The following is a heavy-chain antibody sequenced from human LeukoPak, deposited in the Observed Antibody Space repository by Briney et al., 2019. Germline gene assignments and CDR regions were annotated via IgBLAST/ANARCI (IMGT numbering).Heavy chain of an antibody. CDR3: ARQGGYSSSPDF. CDR2: IYYSGST. Sequence: SETLSLTCTVSGGSISSGGYYWSWIRQHPGKGLEWIGYIYYSGSTYYNPSLESRVTISVDTSKNQFSLKMSSVTAADTAVYYCARQGGYSSSPDFWGQGTLVTVSS. D-gene: IGHD6-13*01. CDR1: GGSISSGGYY. J-gene: IGHJ4*02. V-gene: IGHV4-31*03.